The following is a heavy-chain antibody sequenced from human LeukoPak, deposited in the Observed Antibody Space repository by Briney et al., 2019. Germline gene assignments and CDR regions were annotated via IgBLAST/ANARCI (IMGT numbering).Heavy chain of an antibody. V-gene: IGHV3-23*01. Sequence: GGSLRLSCAASGFTFSTYAMTWVRQAPGKGLEWLSIISGGGGSTYYADSVKGRFTISRDNSENSLYLQMNSLRVEATAIYYCAKGALVTTRPNFDYWGQGTLVTVSS. J-gene: IGHJ4*02. D-gene: IGHD4-17*01. CDR3: AKGALVTTRPNFDY. CDR1: GFTFSTYA. CDR2: ISGGGGST.